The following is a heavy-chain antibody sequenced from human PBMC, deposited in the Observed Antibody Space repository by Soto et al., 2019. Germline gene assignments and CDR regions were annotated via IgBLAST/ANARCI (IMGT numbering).Heavy chain of an antibody. V-gene: IGHV1-2*04. D-gene: IGHD1-20*01. Sequence: ASVKVSCKASGYTFTGYYMHWVRQAPGQGLEWMGWINPNSGGTNYAQKFQGWVTMTRDTSISTAYMELSRLRSDDTAVYYCARVRQYNWNPHAGAFDIWGQGTMVTVSS. CDR1: GYTFTGYY. CDR2: INPNSGGT. CDR3: ARVRQYNWNPHAGAFDI. J-gene: IGHJ3*02.